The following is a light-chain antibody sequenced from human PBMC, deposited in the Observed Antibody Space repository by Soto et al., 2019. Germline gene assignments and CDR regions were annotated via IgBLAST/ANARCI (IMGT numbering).Light chain of an antibody. CDR3: CSYAGSRTWV. CDR2: EVS. CDR1: SSDVGIFNL. V-gene: IGLV2-23*02. J-gene: IGLJ3*02. Sequence: QSVLIQPASVSGSPGQSITISCTGSSSDVGIFNLVSWYQQYPGKAPKLVLYEVSKWPSGISHRFSGSKSGNTASLTISGLQAEDEADYYCCSYAGSRTWVFGGGTKLTVL.